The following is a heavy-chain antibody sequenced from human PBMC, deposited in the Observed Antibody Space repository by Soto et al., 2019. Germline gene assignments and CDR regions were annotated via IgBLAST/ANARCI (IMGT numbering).Heavy chain of an antibody. CDR2: ISAYNGNT. CDR3: ARDGRGWSGSTGWFDP. V-gene: IGHV1-18*04. Sequence: ASVKVSCKASGYTFTSYGISWVRQAPGQGLEWMGWISAYNGNTNYAQKLQGRVTMTTETSTSTAYMELRSLRSDDTAVYYCARDGRGWSGSTGWFDPWGQGTLVTVSS. CDR1: GYTFTSYG. J-gene: IGHJ5*02. D-gene: IGHD3-3*01.